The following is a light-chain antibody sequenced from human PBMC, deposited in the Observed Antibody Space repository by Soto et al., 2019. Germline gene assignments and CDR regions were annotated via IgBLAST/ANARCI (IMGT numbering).Light chain of an antibody. Sequence: DIQMTQSPSSLSASVGDRVTITCRASQTISSFLNWYLQKPGKAPKLLIYATSILQSGVPSRFSGSASGTDFTLTISSLQPEDFATYYCQQSYNTPPTFGQGTKVDI. CDR3: QQSYNTPPT. V-gene: IGKV1-39*01. J-gene: IGKJ1*01. CDR1: QTISSF. CDR2: ATS.